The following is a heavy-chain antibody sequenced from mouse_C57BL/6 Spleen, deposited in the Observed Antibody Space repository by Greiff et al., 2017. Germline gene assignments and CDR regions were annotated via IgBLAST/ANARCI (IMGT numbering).Heavy chain of an antibody. CDR1: GYAFSSYW. V-gene: IGHV1-80*01. CDR3: ARDYYGNYAMDY. J-gene: IGHJ4*01. CDR2: IYPGDGDT. Sequence: VQGVESGAELVKPGASVKISCKASGYAFSSYWMNWVKQRPGKGLEWIGQIYPGDGDTNYNGKFKGKATLTADKSSSTAYMQLSSLTSEDSAVYFCARDYYGNYAMDYWGQGTSVTVSS. D-gene: IGHD1-1*01.